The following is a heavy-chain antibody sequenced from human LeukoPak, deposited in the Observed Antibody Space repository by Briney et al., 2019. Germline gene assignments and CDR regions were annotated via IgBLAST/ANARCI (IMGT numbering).Heavy chain of an antibody. CDR1: GYTFTSYG. CDR2: ISAYNGKT. Sequence: ASVKVSCKASGYTFTSYGISWVRQAPGQGPEWMGWISAYNGKTNYAQKLQGRVTMTTDTSTSTAYMELRSLTSDDTAVYCCAREVGATLGFDPWGQGTLVIVSS. CDR3: AREVGATLGFDP. V-gene: IGHV1-18*01. J-gene: IGHJ5*02. D-gene: IGHD1-26*01.